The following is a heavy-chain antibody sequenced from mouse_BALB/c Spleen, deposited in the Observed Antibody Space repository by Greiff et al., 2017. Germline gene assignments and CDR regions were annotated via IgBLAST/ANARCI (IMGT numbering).Heavy chain of an antibody. V-gene: IGHV14-3*02. J-gene: IGHJ4*01. CDR3: ARGGYGNYYAMDY. CDR1: GFNITDTY. Sequence: VQLQQSGAELVKPGASVTLSCTASGFNITDTYMHWVQQRPEQGLEWIGRIDPANGNTKYDPKFQGKATITADTSSNTAYLQLSSLTSEDTAVYYCARGGYGNYYAMDYWGQGTSVTVSS. D-gene: IGHD2-1*01. CDR2: IDPANGNT.